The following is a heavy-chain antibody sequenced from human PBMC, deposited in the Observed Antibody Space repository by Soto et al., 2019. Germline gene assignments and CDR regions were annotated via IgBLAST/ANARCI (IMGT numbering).Heavy chain of an antibody. D-gene: IGHD1-20*01. V-gene: IGHV1-58*01. J-gene: IGHJ4*02. CDR3: AAEYNWNLGHY. CDR1: GFAFTSSA. Sequence: SVKVSCKASGFAFTSSAVQWVRQARGQRLEWIGWIVVGSGNTNYAQKFQERVTITRDMSTSTAYMELSSLRSEDTAVYYCAAEYNWNLGHYWGQGTLVTVSS. CDR2: IVVGSGNT.